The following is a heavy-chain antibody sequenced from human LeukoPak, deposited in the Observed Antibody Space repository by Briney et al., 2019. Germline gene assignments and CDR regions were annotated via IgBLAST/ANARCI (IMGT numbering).Heavy chain of an antibody. CDR1: GGSISSYY. D-gene: IGHD3-16*02. Sequence: SETLSLTCTVSGGSISSYYWSWIRQPPGKGLEWIGYIYHSGSTNYNPSLKSRVTISVDTSKNQFSLKLSSVTAADTAVYYCARGFRAMITFGGVIGSYYFDYWGQGTLVTVSS. V-gene: IGHV4-59*12. CDR2: IYHSGST. J-gene: IGHJ4*02. CDR3: ARGFRAMITFGGVIGSYYFDY.